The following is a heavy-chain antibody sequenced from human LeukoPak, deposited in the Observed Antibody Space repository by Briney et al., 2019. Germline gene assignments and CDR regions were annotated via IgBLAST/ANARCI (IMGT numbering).Heavy chain of an antibody. CDR1: GYTLTELS. Sequence: GASVKVSCTVSGYTLTELSMHWVRQAPGKGLEWMGGFDPEDGETIYAQKFQGRVTMTEDTSTDTAYMELSSLRSEDTAVYYCATRSSSWLNFDYWGQGTLVTVSS. D-gene: IGHD6-13*01. CDR2: FDPEDGET. CDR3: ATRSSSWLNFDY. J-gene: IGHJ4*02. V-gene: IGHV1-24*01.